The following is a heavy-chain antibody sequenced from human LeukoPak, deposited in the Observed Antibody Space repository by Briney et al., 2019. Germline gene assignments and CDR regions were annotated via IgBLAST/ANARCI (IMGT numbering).Heavy chain of an antibody. CDR2: INWNGGST. CDR1: GFTFDDYG. Sequence: GGSLRLSCAASGFTFDDYGMSWVRQAPGKGLEWVSGINWNGGSTGYADSVKGRFTISRDNAKNSLYLQMNSLRAEDTALYYCARVRGIAVAGTGPDYWGQGTLVIVSS. J-gene: IGHJ4*02. V-gene: IGHV3-20*04. CDR3: ARVRGIAVAGTGPDY. D-gene: IGHD6-19*01.